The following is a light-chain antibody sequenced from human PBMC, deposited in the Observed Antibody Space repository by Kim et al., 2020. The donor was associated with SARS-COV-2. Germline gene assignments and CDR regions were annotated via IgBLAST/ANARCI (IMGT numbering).Light chain of an antibody. CDR1: NLGSKI. CDR3: QVCDSGSDHYV. J-gene: IGLJ1*01. V-gene: IGLV3-21*04. Sequence: PGKTASITCWRNNLGSKIVQCYHPKPGQAPVLLIFYDSDRPSGISERFSCSNSGNTATLTINRVEAGDEADYYCQVCDSGSDHYVFGSGTKVTVL. CDR2: YDS.